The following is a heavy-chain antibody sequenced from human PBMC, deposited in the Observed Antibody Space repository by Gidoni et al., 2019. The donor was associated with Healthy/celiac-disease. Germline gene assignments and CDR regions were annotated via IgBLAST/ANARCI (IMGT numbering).Heavy chain of an antibody. D-gene: IGHD3-3*01. CDR3: ARVYVGSYDFWSGYYFTNYGMDV. CDR1: GYTFTSYD. CDR2: MNPNSGNT. J-gene: IGHJ6*02. V-gene: IGHV1-8*01. Sequence: QVQLVQSGAEVKKPGASVKVSCKSSGYTFTSYDINWVRQATGQGLEWMGWMNPNSGNTGYAQKFQGRVTMTRNTSISTAYMELSSLRSEDTAVYYCARVYVGSYDFWSGYYFTNYGMDVWGQGTTVTVSS.